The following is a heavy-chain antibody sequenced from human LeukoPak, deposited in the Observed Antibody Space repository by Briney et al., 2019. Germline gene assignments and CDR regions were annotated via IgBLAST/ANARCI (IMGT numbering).Heavy chain of an antibody. V-gene: IGHV3-30*04. CDR3: ARVGGFPRPTMVRGVIRGMDV. Sequence: GRSLRLSCAASGFTFSSYAMHWVRQAPGKRLEWVAVISYDVNNKYYAASLKGRFTISIDNSKNTLYLQMNSLRAEDTAVYYCARVGGFPRPTMVRGVIRGMDVWGEGTTVTVSS. D-gene: IGHD3-10*01. J-gene: IGHJ6*04. CDR2: ISYDVNNK. CDR1: GFTFSSYA.